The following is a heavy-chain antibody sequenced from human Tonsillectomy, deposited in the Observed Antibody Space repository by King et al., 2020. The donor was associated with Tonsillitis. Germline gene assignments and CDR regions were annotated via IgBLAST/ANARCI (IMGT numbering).Heavy chain of an antibody. CDR3: ARQGGGDDRPY. J-gene: IGHJ4*02. V-gene: IGHV5-51*01. CDR2: IYPGDSDN. D-gene: IGHD3-16*01. CDR1: GYSFTNYW. Sequence: VQLVESGAEMKKPGESLKISCKGSGYSFTNYWIGWVRQMPGKGLEGMGMIYPGDSDNRDTLSFEGHATMSDDNSISTAYLQWSSLRASDTAMYYCARQGGGDDRPYWGQGTLVTVSS.